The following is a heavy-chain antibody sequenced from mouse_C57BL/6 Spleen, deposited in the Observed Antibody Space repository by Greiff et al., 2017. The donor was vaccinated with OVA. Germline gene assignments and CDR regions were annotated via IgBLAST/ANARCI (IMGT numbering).Heavy chain of an antibody. V-gene: IGHV1-72*01. D-gene: IGHD1-1*01. CDR1: GYPFTSYG. CDR3: ARSRITTVVVDWYFDV. CDR2: IDPNSGGT. Sequence: VQLQQPGAELVKPGASVKRSCKASGYPFTSYGMHWVKQRPGRGLEWIGRIDPNSGGTKYNEKLKSKATLTVDKPSSTAYMQLSSLTSEDSAVYYCARSRITTVVVDWYFDVWGTGTTVTVSS. J-gene: IGHJ1*03.